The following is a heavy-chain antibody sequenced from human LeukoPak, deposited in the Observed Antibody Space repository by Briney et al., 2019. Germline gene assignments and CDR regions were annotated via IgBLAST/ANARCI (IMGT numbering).Heavy chain of an antibody. V-gene: IGHV3-7*01. CDR2: IKQDGSEK. D-gene: IGHD5-12*01. CDR3: ARAEKVATILYYYYYMDV. CDR1: GFTFSSYW. Sequence: GGSLRLSCAASGFTFSSYWMSWVRQAPGKGLEWVANIKQDGSEKYYVDSVKGRFTISRDNAKNSLYLQMNSLRAEDTAVYYCARAEKVATILYYYYYMDVWGKGTTVTISS. J-gene: IGHJ6*03.